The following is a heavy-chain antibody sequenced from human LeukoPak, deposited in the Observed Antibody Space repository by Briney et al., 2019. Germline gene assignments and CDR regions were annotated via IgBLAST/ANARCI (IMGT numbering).Heavy chain of an antibody. CDR3: ARGRSGYGPFDAFDI. CDR1: GFTFSTYF. CDR2: ISGSGVNT. D-gene: IGHD3-22*01. Sequence: PGGSLRLSCAASGFTFSTYFMHWVRQAPGKGLEWVSAISGSGVNTYYADSVKGRFAASRGNSKNTLYLQMNSLRAEDTAVYYCARGRSGYGPFDAFDIWGQGTWVTVSS. J-gene: IGHJ3*02. V-gene: IGHV3-23*01.